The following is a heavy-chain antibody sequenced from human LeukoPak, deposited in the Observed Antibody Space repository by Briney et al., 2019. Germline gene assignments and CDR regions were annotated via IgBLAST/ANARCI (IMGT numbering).Heavy chain of an antibody. CDR1: GFTFSSYA. CDR3: AKGQAVADDDY. J-gene: IGHJ4*02. D-gene: IGHD6-19*01. V-gene: IGHV3-30-3*01. CDR2: ISYDGSNK. Sequence: GGSLRLSCAASGFTFSSYAMHWARQAPGKGLEWVAVISYDGSNKYYADSVKGRFTISRDNSKNTLYLQMNSLRAEDTAVYYCAKGQAVADDDYWGQGTLVTVSS.